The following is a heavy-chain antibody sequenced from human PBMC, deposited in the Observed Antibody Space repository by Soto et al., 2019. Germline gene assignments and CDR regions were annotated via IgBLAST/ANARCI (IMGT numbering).Heavy chain of an antibody. D-gene: IGHD3-9*01. CDR3: AKKLLVDTFDDAFDV. CDR1: GASISRDS. V-gene: IGHV4-59*01. CDR2: TYEGGSP. Sequence: QVQLQVSGPGLVKHSETLSLTFTVSGASISRDSWPWIRQAPGRGLEWIGYTYEGGSPNYNPSVTSRVTISLDASKNQFSLSLTSVTAADTAIYYCAKKLLVDTFDDAFDVWGHGTMVTVSS. J-gene: IGHJ3*01.